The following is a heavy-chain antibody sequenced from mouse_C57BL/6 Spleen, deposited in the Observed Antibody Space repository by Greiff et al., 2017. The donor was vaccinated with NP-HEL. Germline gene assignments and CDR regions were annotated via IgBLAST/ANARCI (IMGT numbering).Heavy chain of an antibody. Sequence: VQLQQSGAELVKPGASVKMSCKASGYTFTSYWITWVKQRPGQGLEWIGDIYPGSGSTNYNEKFKSKATLTVDTSSSTAYMQLSSLTSEDSAVYYSARCSNYGSSYVYAMDYWGQGTSVTVPS. D-gene: IGHD1-1*01. CDR1: GYTFTSYW. J-gene: IGHJ4*01. CDR2: IYPGSGST. V-gene: IGHV1-55*01. CDR3: ARCSNYGSSYVYAMDY.